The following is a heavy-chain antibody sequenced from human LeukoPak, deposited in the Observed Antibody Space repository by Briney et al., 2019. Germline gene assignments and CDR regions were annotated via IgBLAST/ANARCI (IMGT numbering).Heavy chain of an antibody. Sequence: GESLKISCQTSGYSFTTYWIGWVRQMPGKGLEWMGIIWPGDSDTRYSPSFQGQVTISVDKSISTAHLQWSSLKASDTAMYYCARHVKFGELLPMNGFDYWGQGTLVTVSS. CDR1: GYSFTTYW. V-gene: IGHV5-51*01. J-gene: IGHJ4*02. D-gene: IGHD3-10*01. CDR3: ARHVKFGELLPMNGFDY. CDR2: IWPGDSDT.